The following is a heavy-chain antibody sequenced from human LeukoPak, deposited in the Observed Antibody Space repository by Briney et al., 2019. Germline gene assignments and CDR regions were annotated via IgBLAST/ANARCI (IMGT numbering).Heavy chain of an antibody. CDR3: ARFARGVSTGYCLHGWMNWAGLAFDS. J-gene: IGHJ3*02. CDR1: GGTFSSYA. Sequence: GSSVKVSCKASGGTFSSYAISWVRQAPGQGLEWMGGIIPIFGTANYAQKFQGRVTITADKSTSTAYMELSSLRSEDTAVYYCARFARGVSTGYCLHGWMNWAGLAFDSWGQGTMVTVSS. D-gene: IGHD3-9*01. CDR2: IIPIFGTA. V-gene: IGHV1-69*06.